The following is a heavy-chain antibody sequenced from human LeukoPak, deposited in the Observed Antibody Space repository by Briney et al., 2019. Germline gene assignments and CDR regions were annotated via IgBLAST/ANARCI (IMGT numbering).Heavy chain of an antibody. CDR3: VRGTYGMDV. CDR1: GGSISSYY. Sequence: SSETLSLTCTVSGGSISSYYWSWIRQPPGKGLEWIGYIYYSGSTNYNPSLKSRVTISVDTSKNQFSLRLSSVTAADTAVYYCVRGTYGMDVWGQGTTVTVSS. CDR2: IYYSGST. D-gene: IGHD3-16*01. V-gene: IGHV4-59*01. J-gene: IGHJ6*02.